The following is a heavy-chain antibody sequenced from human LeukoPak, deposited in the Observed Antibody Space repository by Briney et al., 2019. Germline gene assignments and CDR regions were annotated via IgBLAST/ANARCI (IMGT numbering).Heavy chain of an antibody. CDR1: KFTFSDYS. D-gene: IGHD4-17*01. J-gene: IGHJ6*01. CDR2: ISSGGHNI. CDR3: ARHGDGFYHGMDV. Sequence: GGSLRLSCAASKFTFSDYSMSWVRQAPGEGLEWVSSISSGGHNIFYADPVKGRFTISRDNAKNSLYLQMNSLRVEDTAVYYCARHGDGFYHGMDVWGQGTTVTVSS. V-gene: IGHV3-21*01.